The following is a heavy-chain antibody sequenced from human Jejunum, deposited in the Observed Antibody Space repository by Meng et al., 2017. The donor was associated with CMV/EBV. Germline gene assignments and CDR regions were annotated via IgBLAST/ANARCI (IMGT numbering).Heavy chain of an antibody. CDR2: TNTAGTST. V-gene: IGHV3-74*01. CDR3: ATVFDY. J-gene: IGHJ4*02. Sequence: LKISCAASGLTFTNYGMHWVRQAPGKGLVWVSGTNTAGTSTYYADSVKGRFTISRDNPKNTLYLQMNSLRAEDTAVYYCATVFDYWGQGTLVTVSS. CDR1: GLTFTNYG. D-gene: IGHD4-17*01.